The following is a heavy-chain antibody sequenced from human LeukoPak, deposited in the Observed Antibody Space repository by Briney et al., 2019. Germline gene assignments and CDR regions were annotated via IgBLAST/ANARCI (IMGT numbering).Heavy chain of an antibody. D-gene: IGHD6-19*01. Sequence: PGGSLRLSCAASGFTFSSYWMHWVRQAPGKGLVWVSRINSDGSSTSYADSVKGRFTISRDNAKNTLYLQMNSLRAEDTAVYYCAKQLNGYSSGWHLYHYFDYWGQGTLVTVSS. J-gene: IGHJ4*02. V-gene: IGHV3-74*01. CDR3: AKQLNGYSSGWHLYHYFDY. CDR1: GFTFSSYW. CDR2: INSDGSST.